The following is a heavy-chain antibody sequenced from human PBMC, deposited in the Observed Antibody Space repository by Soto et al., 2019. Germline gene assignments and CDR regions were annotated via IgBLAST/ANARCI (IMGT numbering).Heavy chain of an antibody. V-gene: IGHV5-51*01. CDR3: ATQNPYCVVVVDGAFDI. Sequence: GECLKSSCKGSGYSFTSYWIGWVRQMPGKGLEWMGIIYPGDSATRYSPSFQGQVTISADKSISTAYLQWSSLKASDTAMYYCATQNPYCVVVVDGAFDIWGQGTMVTVSS. J-gene: IGHJ3*02. CDR1: GYSFTSYW. CDR2: IYPGDSAT. D-gene: IGHD2-15*01.